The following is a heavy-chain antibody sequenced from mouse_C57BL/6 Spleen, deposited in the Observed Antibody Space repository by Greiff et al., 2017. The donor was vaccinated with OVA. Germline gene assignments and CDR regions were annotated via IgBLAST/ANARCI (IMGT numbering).Heavy chain of an antibody. J-gene: IGHJ2*01. CDR3: ANEGDGARSRYYFDY. CDR2: IYPGSGNT. Sequence: QVQLKESGAELVRPGASVKLSCKASGYTFTDYYINWVKQRPGQGLEWIARIYPGSGNTYYNEKFKGKATLTAAKSSSTAYIQLNSLTSEESAVDFGANEGDGARSRYYFDYWGQGTTLTVSS. V-gene: IGHV1-76*01. CDR1: GYTFTDYY. D-gene: IGHD1-1*01.